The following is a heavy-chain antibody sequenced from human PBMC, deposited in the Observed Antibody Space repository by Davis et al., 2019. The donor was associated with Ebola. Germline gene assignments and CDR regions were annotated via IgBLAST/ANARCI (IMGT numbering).Heavy chain of an antibody. CDR2: IIPILGIA. D-gene: IGHD3-16*02. J-gene: IGHJ6*02. CDR1: GGTFSSYA. V-gene: IGHV1-69*04. CDR3: ARGDLTFGGVIVRYYYGMDV. Sequence: SVKVSCKASGGTFSSYAISWVRQAPGQGLEWMGRIIPILGIANYAQKFQGRVTITADKSTSTAYMELSSLRSEDTAVYYCARGDLTFGGVIVRYYYGMDVWGQGTTVTVSS.